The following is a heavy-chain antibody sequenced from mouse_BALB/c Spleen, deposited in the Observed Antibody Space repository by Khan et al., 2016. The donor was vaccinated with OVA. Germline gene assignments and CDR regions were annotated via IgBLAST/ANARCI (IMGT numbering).Heavy chain of an antibody. CDR2: INYSGNT. CDR3: TRKDYYDYDPFPY. Sequence: EVQLVESGPGLVKPSQSLSLTCTVTGYSITSEYAWNWIRHFPGNKLEWMGYINYSGNTRYNPSLKSRISITRDTSKNQFFLQLNSVTTEDTATYYCTRKDYYDYDPFPYWGQETLVTVSA. D-gene: IGHD2-4*01. J-gene: IGHJ3*01. CDR1: GYSITSEYA. V-gene: IGHV3-2*02.